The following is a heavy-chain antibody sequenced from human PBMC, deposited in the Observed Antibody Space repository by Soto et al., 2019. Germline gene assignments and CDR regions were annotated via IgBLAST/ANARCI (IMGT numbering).Heavy chain of an antibody. J-gene: IGHJ6*03. Sequence: PGGSLRLSCAASGFTFSSHGMHWVRQAPGKGLEWVAVIWYDGSNKYYADSVKGRFTISRDNSKNTLYLQMNSLRAEDTAVYYCAKEGSQNYYMDVWGKGTTVTVSS. CDR1: GFTFSSHG. CDR3: AKEGSQNYYMDV. CDR2: IWYDGSNK. V-gene: IGHV3-30*02.